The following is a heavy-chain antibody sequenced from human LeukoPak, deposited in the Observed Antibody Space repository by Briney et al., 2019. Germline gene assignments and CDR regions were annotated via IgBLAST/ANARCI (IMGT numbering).Heavy chain of an antibody. D-gene: IGHD3-10*01. V-gene: IGHV4-59*08. Sequence: SETLSLTCAVYGGSFSGYYWSWIRQPPGKGLEWIGYIYYSGSTNYNPSLKSRVTISVDTSKNQFSLKLSSVTAADTAVYYCARPHGSGSYYWFDPWGQGTLVTVSS. CDR1: GGSFSGYY. CDR2: IYYSGST. CDR3: ARPHGSGSYYWFDP. J-gene: IGHJ5*02.